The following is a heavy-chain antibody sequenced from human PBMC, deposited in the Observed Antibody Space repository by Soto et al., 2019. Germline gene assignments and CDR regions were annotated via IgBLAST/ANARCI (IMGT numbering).Heavy chain of an antibody. CDR3: ARDRPYDRGAFDI. CDR1: GGSISSGDYY. D-gene: IGHD3-22*01. Sequence: PSETLSLPCPVSGGSISSGDYYWSWIRQPPGKGLEWIGYIYYSGSTYYNPSLKSRVTISVDTSKNQFSLKLSSVTAADTAVYYCARDRPYDRGAFDIWGQGTMVTVSS. J-gene: IGHJ3*02. V-gene: IGHV4-30-4*01. CDR2: IYYSGST.